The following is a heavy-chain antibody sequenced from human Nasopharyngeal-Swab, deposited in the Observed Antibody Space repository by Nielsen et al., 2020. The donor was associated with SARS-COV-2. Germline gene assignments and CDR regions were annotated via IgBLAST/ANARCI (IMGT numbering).Heavy chain of an antibody. CDR3: ARDGTHCSGGTFFDN. CDR2: INTKTGNP. D-gene: IGHD2-15*01. Sequence: ASVKVSCKASGYSFTNYGVNWVRQAPGQGLEWMGWINTKTGNPTYAQGFTGRFVFSLDTSVTTAYLQISSLEAEDTAVYYCARDGTHCSGGTFFDNWGQGTLVTVSS. V-gene: IGHV7-4-1*02. J-gene: IGHJ4*02. CDR1: GYSFTNYG.